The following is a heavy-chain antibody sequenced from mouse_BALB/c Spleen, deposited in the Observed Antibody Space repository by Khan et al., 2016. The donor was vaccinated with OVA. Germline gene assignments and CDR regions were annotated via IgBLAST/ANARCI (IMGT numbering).Heavy chain of an antibody. J-gene: IGHJ3*01. CDR1: GYTFTNYG. D-gene: IGHD2-1*01. CDR3: ARSNCNYWFAY. Sequence: QIQLVQSGPELKKPGETVKISCKASGYTFTNYGMNWVKQAPGKGLKWMGWINTYTGEPTYADDFKGRFAFSLATSASTAYLQINNLKNEDTATYFCARSNCNYWFAYWGQGTLVTVSA. CDR2: INTYTGEP. V-gene: IGHV9-3-1*01.